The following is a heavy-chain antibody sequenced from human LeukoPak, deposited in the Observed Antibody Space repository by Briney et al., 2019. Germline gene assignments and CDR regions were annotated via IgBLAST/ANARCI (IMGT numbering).Heavy chain of an antibody. CDR1: GFTFSSYA. J-gene: IGHJ4*02. CDR2: ISYDGSIK. D-gene: IGHD3-10*01. Sequence: GGSLRLSCAASGFTFSSYAMHWVRQAPGKGLEWVAVISYDGSIKYYADSAKGRFTISRDSSKNTLYLQMSSVRAEDTAVYYCAREDGYYFDYWGQGTLVTVSS. V-gene: IGHV3-30*04. CDR3: AREDGYYFDY.